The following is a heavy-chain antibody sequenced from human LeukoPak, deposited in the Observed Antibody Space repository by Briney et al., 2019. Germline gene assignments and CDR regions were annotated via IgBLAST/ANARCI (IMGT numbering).Heavy chain of an antibody. CDR2: ISGSDTST. CDR3: AKGGNSYFDS. J-gene: IGHJ4*02. D-gene: IGHD4-23*01. V-gene: IGHV3-23*01. CDR1: GLTFGPYA. Sequence: QAGGSLSLSCAASGLTFGPYALSWFGQAPGKGLEWVSVISGSDTSTYYADSVRGRFTISRDNSKNTVYLQMTSLRAEDTAVYYCAKGGNSYFDSWGQGTLVTVSS.